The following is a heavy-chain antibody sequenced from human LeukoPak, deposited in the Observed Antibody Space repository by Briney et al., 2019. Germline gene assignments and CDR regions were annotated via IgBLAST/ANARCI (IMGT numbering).Heavy chain of an antibody. CDR3: ARGEITMVRGVPSLGY. Sequence: SETLSLTCTVSGGSISSYYWSWIRQPPGKGLEWIGYIYDSGSTNYKPSLTSRVTISVDTSKNQFSLKLRSVTAADTAVYYCARGEITMVRGVPSLGYWGQGTLVTVSS. V-gene: IGHV4-59*01. J-gene: IGHJ4*02. CDR1: GGSISSYY. D-gene: IGHD3-10*01. CDR2: IYDSGST.